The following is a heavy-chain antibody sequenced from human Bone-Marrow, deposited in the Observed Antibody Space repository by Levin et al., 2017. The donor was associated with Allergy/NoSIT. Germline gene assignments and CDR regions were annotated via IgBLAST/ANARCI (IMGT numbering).Heavy chain of an antibody. V-gene: IGHV3-30-3*01. CDR3: ARDYAPGRLWFGELLQALGAFDI. Sequence: GESLKISCAASGFTFSSYAMHWVRQAPGKGLEWVAVISYDGSNKYYADSVKGRFTISRDNSKNTLYLQMNSLRAEDTAVYYCARDYAPGRLWFGELLQALGAFDIWGQGTMVTVSS. CDR1: GFTFSSYA. J-gene: IGHJ3*02. CDR2: ISYDGSNK. D-gene: IGHD3-10*01.